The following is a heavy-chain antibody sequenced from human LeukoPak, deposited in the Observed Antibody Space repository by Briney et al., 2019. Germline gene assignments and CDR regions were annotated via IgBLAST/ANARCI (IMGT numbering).Heavy chain of an antibody. CDR1: GGSFSGYY. V-gene: IGHV4-59*01. D-gene: IGHD6-13*01. CDR2: IYYSGST. J-gene: IGHJ5*02. CDR3: AKYSSSWYNWFDP. Sequence: SETLSLTCAVYGGSFSGYYWSWIRQPPGKGLEWIGYIYYSGSTNYNPSLKSRVTISVDTSKNQFSLKLSSVTAADTAVYYCAKYSSSWYNWFDPWGQGTLVTVSS.